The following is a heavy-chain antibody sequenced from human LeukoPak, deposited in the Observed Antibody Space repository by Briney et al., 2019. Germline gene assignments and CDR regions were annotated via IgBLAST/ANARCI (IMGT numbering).Heavy chain of an antibody. V-gene: IGHV3-7*01. CDR2: IKPDGSDK. CDR1: GFTFRSYW. Sequence: GGSLRLSCEASGFTFRSYWMTWVRQSPGKGLEWVAIIKPDGSDKFHVDSVKGRFTISRDNTKNSLYLQMSNLRAEDTAVYYCARGGHRQKEFWGQGTLVTVSS. D-gene: IGHD3-10*01. CDR3: ARGGHRQKEF. J-gene: IGHJ4*02.